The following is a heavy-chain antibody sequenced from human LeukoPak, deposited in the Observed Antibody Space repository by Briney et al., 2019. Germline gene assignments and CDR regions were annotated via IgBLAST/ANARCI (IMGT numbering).Heavy chain of an antibody. J-gene: IGHJ4*02. D-gene: IGHD3-10*01. Sequence: SVKVSCKASGGTFSSYAISWVRQAPGQGLEWMGGIIPIFGTANYAQKFQGRVTITADESTSTAYMELSSLRSEDTAVYYCARGSNPLLWFGESFDYWGQGTLVTVSS. V-gene: IGHV1-69*01. CDR1: GGTFSSYA. CDR2: IIPIFGTA. CDR3: ARGSNPLLWFGESFDY.